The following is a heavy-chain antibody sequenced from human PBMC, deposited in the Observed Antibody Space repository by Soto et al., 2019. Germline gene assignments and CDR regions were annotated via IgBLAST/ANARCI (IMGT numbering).Heavy chain of an antibody. J-gene: IGHJ6*02. D-gene: IGHD5-18*01. CDR3: ARDLYSYGYHYYYGMDV. CDR1: GFTFSSYA. Sequence: QVQLVESGGGVVQPGRSLRLSCAASGFTFSSYAMHWVRQAPGKGLEWVAVISYDGSNKYYADSVKGRFTISRDNSKNPLYLQMNSLRAEDTAVYYCARDLYSYGYHYYYGMDVWGQGTTVTVSS. V-gene: IGHV3-30-3*01. CDR2: ISYDGSNK.